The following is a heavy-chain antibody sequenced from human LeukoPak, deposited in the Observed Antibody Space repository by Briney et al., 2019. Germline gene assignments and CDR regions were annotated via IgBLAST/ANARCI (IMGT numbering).Heavy chain of an antibody. CDR1: GFTFSSYG. J-gene: IGHJ4*02. CDR2: IRYDGSNK. CDR3: AKDRVGYSSGWYSLDY. Sequence: PGGSLRLSCAASGFTFSSYGMHWVRQAPGKGQEWVAFIRYDGSNKYYADSVKGRFTISRDNSKNTLYLQMNSLRAEDTAVYYCAKDRVGYSSGWYSLDYWGQGTLVTVSS. V-gene: IGHV3-30*02. D-gene: IGHD6-19*01.